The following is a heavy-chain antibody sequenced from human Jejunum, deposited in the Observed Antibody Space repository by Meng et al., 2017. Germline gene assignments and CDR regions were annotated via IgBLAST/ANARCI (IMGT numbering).Heavy chain of an antibody. CDR3: AREEGAVAGRAFDY. V-gene: IGHV4-4*07. CDR1: GDSISSYY. D-gene: IGHD6-19*01. Sequence: SAPGRANPSETLSLTCTVCGDSISSYYWSWIRQPAGKGLEWIGRMYTSGSTNYNPSLKSRVTMSLDMSKNQFSLELRSVTAADTAVYYCAREEGAVAGRAFDYWGQGTLVTVSS. J-gene: IGHJ4*02. CDR2: MYTSGST.